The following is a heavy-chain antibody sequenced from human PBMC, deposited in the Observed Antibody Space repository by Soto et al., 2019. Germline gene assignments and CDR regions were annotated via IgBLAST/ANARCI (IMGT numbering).Heavy chain of an antibody. CDR1: GGSISDHY. Sequence: SETLSLTCTVSGGSISDHYYVWIRQSPGKGLEYIGYIYYGGNTYYNPSLKSRVTISVDTSKNQFSLELSSVTAADTAVYSCARHPGYCSGSSCYGYYTMDVWGQGTTVTVSS. D-gene: IGHD2-2*01. V-gene: IGHV4-59*04. CDR3: ARHPGYCSGSSCYGYYTMDV. J-gene: IGHJ6*02. CDR2: IYYGGNT.